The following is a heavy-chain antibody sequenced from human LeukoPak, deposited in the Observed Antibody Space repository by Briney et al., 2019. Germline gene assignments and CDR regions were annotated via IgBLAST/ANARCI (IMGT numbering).Heavy chain of an antibody. J-gene: IGHJ4*02. CDR3: AREGYYGSGSPPSLYFDY. CDR1: GLTFTSYS. D-gene: IGHD3-10*01. CDR2: TSSDLNVK. Sequence: PGGSLRLSCAASGLTFTSYSMNWVRQAPGKGLEWVAVTSSDLNVKLYADSVKGRFTISRDNSRSTLYLQMNSLRPEDTAIYYCAREGYYGSGSPPSLYFDYWGLGTLVTVSS. V-gene: IGHV3-30*03.